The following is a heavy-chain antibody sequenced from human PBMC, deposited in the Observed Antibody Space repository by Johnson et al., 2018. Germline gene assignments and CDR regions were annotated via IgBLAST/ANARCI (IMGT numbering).Heavy chain of an antibody. CDR2: ISHDGSNK. D-gene: IGHD3-10*01. CDR1: GFTFSSYG. J-gene: IGHJ3*02. CDR3: ARDGDVLLWFGGSLNAFDI. Sequence: QVQLVESGGGVVQPGRSLRLSCAASGFTFSSYGMHWVRQAPGKGLEWVAVISHDGSNKYYADSVKGRFTISRDNSKNTLYLQMNSLRAEDTAVYYCARDGDVLLWFGGSLNAFDIWGQGTMVTVSS. V-gene: IGHV3-30*03.